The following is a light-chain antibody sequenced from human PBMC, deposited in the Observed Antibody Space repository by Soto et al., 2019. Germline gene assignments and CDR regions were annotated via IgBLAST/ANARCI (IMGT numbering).Light chain of an antibody. Sequence: DIQMTQSPSTLSASVGDRVTITCRASQSITNWLAWYQQKPGKAPKLLIYKVSNLESGVPSRFSGSGSGTEFTLTISSLQPDDFATYYCQQYSIYWTFGQGTKVEIK. J-gene: IGKJ1*01. CDR3: QQYSIYWT. CDR1: QSITNW. CDR2: KVS. V-gene: IGKV1-5*03.